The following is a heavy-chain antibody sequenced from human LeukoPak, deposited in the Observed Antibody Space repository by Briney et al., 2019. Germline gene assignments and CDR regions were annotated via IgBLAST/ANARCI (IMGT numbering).Heavy chain of an antibody. J-gene: IGHJ3*02. CDR2: ISGDKGPT. V-gene: IGHV1-18*01. CDR3: ARIPLAAAGTSPYAFDI. D-gene: IGHD6-13*01. Sequence: ASVKVSCKTSGYPFANFAISWVRQARGQGLEWVGWISGDKGPTYYAPKLQDRVTLTTDSSTSTAYMELRNLRPDDTAVYYCARIPLAAAGTSPYAFDIWGQGTMVTVSS. CDR1: GYPFANFA.